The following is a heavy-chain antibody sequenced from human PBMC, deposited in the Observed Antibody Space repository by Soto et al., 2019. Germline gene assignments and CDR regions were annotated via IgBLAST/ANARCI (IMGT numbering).Heavy chain of an antibody. CDR3: ARNGTYSSSLSQYSGMDV. V-gene: IGHV1-69*01. CDR2: IVLMFGTA. Sequence: QVQLVQSGAEVKEPGSSVKVSCKASGGTFANFIMNWVRQTPGQGLEWMGGIVLMFGTATYAEKFKGRVTISATESTSTAYMELTSLRSEDTAVYYCARNGTYSSSLSQYSGMDVWGQGTTVTVS. J-gene: IGHJ6*02. D-gene: IGHD6-6*01. CDR1: GGTFANFI.